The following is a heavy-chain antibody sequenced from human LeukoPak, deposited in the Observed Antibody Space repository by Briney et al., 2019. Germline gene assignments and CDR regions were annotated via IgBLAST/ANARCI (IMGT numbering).Heavy chain of an antibody. J-gene: IGHJ4*02. D-gene: IGHD4-23*01. CDR2: IYHSGST. CDR3: ARGPYGTTVVTPFDY. Sequence: KTSQTLSLTCAVSGGSISSGGYSWSWIRQPPGKGLEWIGYIYHSGSTYYNPSLKSRVTISVDRSKNQFSLKLSSVTAADTAVHYCARGPYGTTVVTPFDYWGQGTLVTVSS. CDR1: GGSISSGGYS. V-gene: IGHV4-30-2*01.